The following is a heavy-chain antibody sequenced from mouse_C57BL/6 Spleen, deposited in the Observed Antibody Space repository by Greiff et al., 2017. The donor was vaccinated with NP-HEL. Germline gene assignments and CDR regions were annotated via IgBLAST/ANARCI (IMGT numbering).Heavy chain of an antibody. Sequence: QVQLQQSGAELVRPGSSVKLSCKASGYTFTSYWMHWVKQRPIQGLEWIGNIDPSDSETHYNQKFKDKATLTVDKSSSTAYMQLSSLTSEDSAVYYCARSFITTVVATPFDYWGQGTTLTVSS. J-gene: IGHJ2*01. D-gene: IGHD1-1*01. CDR3: ARSFITTVVATPFDY. CDR2: IDPSDSET. V-gene: IGHV1-52*01. CDR1: GYTFTSYW.